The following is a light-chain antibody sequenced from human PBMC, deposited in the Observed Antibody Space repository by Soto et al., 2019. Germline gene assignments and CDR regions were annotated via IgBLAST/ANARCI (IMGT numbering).Light chain of an antibody. J-gene: IGKJ1*01. Sequence: EIVLTQSPCTLSLSPGERATLSCRASQSVSNNYLAWYQQKPGQPPRLLIYGASNRATGIPDRFSGSGSGTDFTLTISRLEPEDFAVYYCQQYGSSGTFGQGTKVDIK. CDR1: QSVSNNY. CDR2: GAS. CDR3: QQYGSSGT. V-gene: IGKV3-20*01.